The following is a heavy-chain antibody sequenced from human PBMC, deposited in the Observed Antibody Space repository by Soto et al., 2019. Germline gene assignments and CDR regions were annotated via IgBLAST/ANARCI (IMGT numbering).Heavy chain of an antibody. D-gene: IGHD5-12*01. Sequence: QVLLVESGGGVVQPGGSLTLSCVDSEFTFNSHGLHWVRQAPGKGLEWVAVISYDGSNKYYEESVKGRFTISRDNSRNTVYLQLNSLRAEDTALYYCAQDRTAILAEVSWLESWGQGTLVTVSA. V-gene: IGHV3-30*18. CDR3: AQDRTAILAEVSWLES. CDR2: ISYDGSNK. J-gene: IGHJ5*02. CDR1: EFTFNSHG.